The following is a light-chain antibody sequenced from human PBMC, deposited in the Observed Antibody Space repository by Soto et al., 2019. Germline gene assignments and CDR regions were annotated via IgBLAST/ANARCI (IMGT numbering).Light chain of an antibody. V-gene: IGKV1-13*02. CDR1: QGISSA. Sequence: AIQLNQSPSSLSASVGARVTITCRASQGISSALAWYQQKPGKAPKLLIYDASSLESGVPSRFSGSGSGTDFTLNISSLQPEDFATYYCQQFNSYSVTFGQGTKLAIK. J-gene: IGKJ2*01. CDR2: DAS. CDR3: QQFNSYSVT.